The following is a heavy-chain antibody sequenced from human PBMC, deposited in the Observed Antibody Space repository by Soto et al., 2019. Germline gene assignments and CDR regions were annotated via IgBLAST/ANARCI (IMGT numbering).Heavy chain of an antibody. Sequence: PVGSLRLSCASTGITDRTYAMDWARQAPRKGLEWVSGISGSGGTSNYADSVKGRFTVSRDNSKNTLYLQMNSLRAEDTAVYYCAKDGSPSFLAAEGVYFDFWGQGTQVTVSS. CDR1: GITDRTYA. V-gene: IGHV3-23*01. J-gene: IGHJ4*02. CDR3: AKDGSPSFLAAEGVYFDF. D-gene: IGHD2-2*03. CDR2: ISGSGGTS.